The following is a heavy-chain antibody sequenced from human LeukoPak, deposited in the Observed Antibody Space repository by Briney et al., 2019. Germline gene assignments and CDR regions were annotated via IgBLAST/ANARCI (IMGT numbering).Heavy chain of an antibody. Sequence: GGSLRLSCAASGFTFSSYNMNWVRQAPGQGLEWVSSINSSSSYINYADSVKGRFTISRDKAKNSLYLQMNSLRAEDTAVYYCARDAMGSYYDFWSGYYGIYYWGQGTLVTVSS. D-gene: IGHD3-3*01. J-gene: IGHJ4*02. CDR2: INSSSSYI. CDR3: ARDAMGSYYDFWSGYYGIYY. V-gene: IGHV3-21*04. CDR1: GFTFSSYN.